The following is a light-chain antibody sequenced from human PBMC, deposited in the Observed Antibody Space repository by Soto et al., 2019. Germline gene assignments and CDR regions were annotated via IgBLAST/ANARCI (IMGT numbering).Light chain of an antibody. Sequence: EILMTQSPATLSVSPGERATLSCRASQSVSSSYLAWYQQKPGQAPRLLIYGASSRATGIPDRFSGSGSGTDFTLTISRLEPEDFAVYYCQQYGSSPRLTFGGGTKVDIK. CDR1: QSVSSSY. V-gene: IGKV3-20*01. CDR3: QQYGSSPRLT. CDR2: GAS. J-gene: IGKJ4*01.